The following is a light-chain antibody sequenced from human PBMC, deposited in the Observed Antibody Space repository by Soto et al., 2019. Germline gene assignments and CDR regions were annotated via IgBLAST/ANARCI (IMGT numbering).Light chain of an antibody. J-gene: IGKJ4*01. CDR2: GAA. CDR1: QSVSSN. CDR3: HQYNNCPPLT. V-gene: IGKV3-15*01. Sequence: EIVMTQSPATLSVSPGERATLSCRASQSVSSNLFAYQQKPAQDPRLLLYGAATRATGIPARFSCSSSGTEVSLTTISLQSEDFAVFYCHQYNNCPPLTFGGGTKVEIK.